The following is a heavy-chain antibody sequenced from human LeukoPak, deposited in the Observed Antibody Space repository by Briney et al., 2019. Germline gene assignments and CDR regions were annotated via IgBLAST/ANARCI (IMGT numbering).Heavy chain of an antibody. J-gene: IGHJ6*03. D-gene: IGHD2-15*01. CDR1: GFAFRNYG. CDR3: ARDRSCTGGSCYMDV. CDR2: ISGSGDNT. Sequence: GGTLRLSCAASGFAFRNYGMSWVRQAPGKGLEWVSGISGSGDNTNYADSVKGRFTISRDNSKNTLSLQMSSLRVEDTAVYYCARDRSCTGGSCYMDVWGRGTTVTVSS. V-gene: IGHV3-23*01.